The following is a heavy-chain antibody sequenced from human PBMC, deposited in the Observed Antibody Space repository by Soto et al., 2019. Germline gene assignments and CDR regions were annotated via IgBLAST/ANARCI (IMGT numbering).Heavy chain of an antibody. V-gene: IGHV1-18*01. CDR3: ARSSYCSGGTCTNWFHP. J-gene: IGHJ5*02. CDR1: GYTFTDYA. CDR2: ISTSIGHT. Sequence: GASVKVSCKASGYTFTDYAITWVRQAPGQGLEWVGWISTSIGHTNYAQNFQGRVTMTTVSSTTTAYMEMRNLRSDDTATYYCARSSYCSGGTCTNWFHPWGQGNLVTVSS. D-gene: IGHD2-15*01.